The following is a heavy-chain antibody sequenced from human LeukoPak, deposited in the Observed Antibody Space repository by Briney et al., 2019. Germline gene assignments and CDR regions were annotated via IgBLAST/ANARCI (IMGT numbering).Heavy chain of an antibody. V-gene: IGHV3-30*02. CDR2: IWYDGSKK. Sequence: GGSLRLSCAAAGFTFSSYGMHWVRQAPGKGLEWVAFIWYDGSKKFYADSVKGRFTISRDNSKNTLYLQMNSLRAEDSAVYSCAKDYGTASNWFDPWGQGTLVTVSS. CDR3: AKDYGTASNWFDP. D-gene: IGHD3-10*01. CDR1: GFTFSSYG. J-gene: IGHJ5*02.